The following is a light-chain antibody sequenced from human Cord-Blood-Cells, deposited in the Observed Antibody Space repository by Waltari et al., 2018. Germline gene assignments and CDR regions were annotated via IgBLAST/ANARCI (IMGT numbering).Light chain of an antibody. CDR1: QSISSY. CDR2: AAS. J-gene: IGKJ2*01. Sequence: DIQMTQSLSYLSASVGDRVTITCRESQSISSYLNWYQQKPGKAPKLLLYAASSLQSGVPSRCSGSGSGTDFTLTISRLQPEDFATYDCQQSYSTPRTFGQGTKLEIK. CDR3: QQSYSTPRT. V-gene: IGKV1-39*01.